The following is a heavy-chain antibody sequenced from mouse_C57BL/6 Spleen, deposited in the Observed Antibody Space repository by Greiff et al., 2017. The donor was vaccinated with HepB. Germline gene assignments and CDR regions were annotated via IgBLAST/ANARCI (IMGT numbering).Heavy chain of an antibody. CDR1: GYTFTYYY. Sequence: VQLQQSGPELVRPGASVKLSCKASGYTFTYYYINWVKQRPGQGLEWIARIYPGSGNTYYNEKFKGKATLTAEKSSSTAYMQLSSLTSEDSAVYLCAKGGGNYFDYWGQGTTLTVSS. CDR2: IYPGSGNT. V-gene: IGHV1-76*01. D-gene: IGHD1-1*02. J-gene: IGHJ2*01. CDR3: AKGGGNYFDY.